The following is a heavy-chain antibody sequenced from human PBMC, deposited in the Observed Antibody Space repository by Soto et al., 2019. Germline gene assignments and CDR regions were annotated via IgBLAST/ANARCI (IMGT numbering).Heavy chain of an antibody. Sequence: GGSLRLSCAASEFSFSSYAIHWVRQAPGRGMEWVAVIASDGNDNHHADSVRGRFTISRDNSKNTVYLQMNSLRVEDAAVYFCAKDVKIGPADYYFDYWGQGTQVTVSS. V-gene: IGHV3-30*18. CDR1: EFSFSSYA. CDR3: AKDVKIGPADYYFDY. J-gene: IGHJ4*02. D-gene: IGHD2-2*01. CDR2: IASDGNDN.